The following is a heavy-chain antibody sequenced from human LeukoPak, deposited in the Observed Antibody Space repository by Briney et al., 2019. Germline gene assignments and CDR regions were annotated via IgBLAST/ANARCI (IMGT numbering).Heavy chain of an antibody. CDR2: FFYSGST. V-gene: IGHV4-59*01. J-gene: IGHJ4*02. CDR1: GGSFSSYQ. Sequence: SETLSLTCTVSGGSFSSYQWSWIRQPPGKGLEWIGYFFYSGSTNYNPSLRSRVTISVDTSKNQFSLKLSSVTAADTAVYYCARDGDYWGQGTLVTVSS. CDR3: ARDGDY.